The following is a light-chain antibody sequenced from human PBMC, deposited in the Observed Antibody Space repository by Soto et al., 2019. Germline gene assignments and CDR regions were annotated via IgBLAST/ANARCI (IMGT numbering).Light chain of an antibody. CDR1: SSNIGAGYG. Sequence: QSALTQPPSVSGAPGQRVTISCTGSSSNIGAGYGVHWYRQLPGTAPKLLIYGNSNRPSGVPDRFSGSKSGASASLAITGLQPEDEADYYCQSYDSTLSACVFGSATKLTVL. CDR2: GNS. J-gene: IGLJ1*01. CDR3: QSYDSTLSACV. V-gene: IGLV1-40*01.